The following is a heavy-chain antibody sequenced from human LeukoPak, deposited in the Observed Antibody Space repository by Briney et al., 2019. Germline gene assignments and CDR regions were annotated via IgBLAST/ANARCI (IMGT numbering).Heavy chain of an antibody. D-gene: IGHD2-15*01. CDR3: AKAPVTTCRGAFCYPFDY. J-gene: IGHJ4*02. Sequence: GGSLRLSCAASGFTFSTYAMSWVRQAPGKGLEWVSAISDTGNTYHADSVKGRFTISRDSSKNTLFLQMNRLRPEDAAVYYCAKAPVTTCRGAFCYPFDYWGLGTLVTVSS. V-gene: IGHV3-23*01. CDR2: ISDTGNT. CDR1: GFTFSTYA.